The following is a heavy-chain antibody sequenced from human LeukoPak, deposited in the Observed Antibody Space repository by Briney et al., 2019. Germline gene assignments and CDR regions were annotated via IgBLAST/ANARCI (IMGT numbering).Heavy chain of an antibody. CDR3: ARGREYSSLAWYYYYYMDV. D-gene: IGHD6-6*01. CDR1: GYTFTGHY. CDR2: MNPNSGNT. V-gene: IGHV1-8*02. Sequence: ASVKVSCKASGYTFTGHYMHWVRQAPGQGLEWMGWMNPNSGNTGYAQKFQGRVTMTRNTSISTAYMELSSLRSEDTAVYYCARGREYSSLAWYYYYYMDVWGKGTTVTVSS. J-gene: IGHJ6*03.